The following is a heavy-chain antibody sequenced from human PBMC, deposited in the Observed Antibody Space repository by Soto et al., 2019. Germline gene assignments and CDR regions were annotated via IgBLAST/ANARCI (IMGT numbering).Heavy chain of an antibody. V-gene: IGHV4-28*01. CDR3: ARTSVGATLGDFDL. Sequence: QVQLQEAGPGLVKPSDTLSLSGAVSGYSITNPHWLGWVRQPPGKGLEWIGYIVYSGQTYYNPSLKSRATMSLDTSKNQFSLKVDSVTAEDTAMFYCARTSVGATLGDFDLWGQGTPVTVSA. CDR2: IVYSGQT. J-gene: IGHJ5*02. CDR1: GYSITNPHW. D-gene: IGHD1-26*01.